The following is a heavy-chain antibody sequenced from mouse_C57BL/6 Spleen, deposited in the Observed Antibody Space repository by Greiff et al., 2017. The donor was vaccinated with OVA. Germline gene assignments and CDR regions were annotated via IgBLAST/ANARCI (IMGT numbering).Heavy chain of an antibody. CDR1: GYTFTSYW. Sequence: VKLQQPGAELVMPGASVKLSCKASGYTFTSYWMHWVKQRPGQGLEWIGEIDPSDSYTNYNQKFKGKSTLTVDKSSSTAYMQLSSLTSEDSAVYYCARSGDSSGDFDYWGQGTTLTVSS. J-gene: IGHJ2*01. V-gene: IGHV1-69*01. CDR3: ARSGDSSGDFDY. CDR2: IDPSDSYT. D-gene: IGHD3-2*02.